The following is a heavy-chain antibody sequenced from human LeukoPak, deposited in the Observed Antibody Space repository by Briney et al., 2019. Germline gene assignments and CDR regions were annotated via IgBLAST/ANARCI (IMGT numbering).Heavy chain of an antibody. J-gene: IGHJ2*01. D-gene: IGHD2-2*01. V-gene: IGHV3-30*04. CDR3: ARDPSRYCSSTSCLGTGDWYFDL. CDR1: GFTLSSYA. Sequence: GGPLRLSCAASGFTLSSYAMHWVRQAPGKGLEWVGVLSYDGSNIHYADSVKGRFTISRDHSKNTLYLQMNSLRAEDTAVYYCARDPSRYCSSTSCLGTGDWYFDLWGRGTLVTVSS. CDR2: LSYDGSNI.